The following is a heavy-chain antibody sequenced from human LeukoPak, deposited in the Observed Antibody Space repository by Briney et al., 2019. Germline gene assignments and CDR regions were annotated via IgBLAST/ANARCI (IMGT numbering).Heavy chain of an antibody. D-gene: IGHD5-24*01. CDR3: ARATNGVSMFDP. Sequence: GGSLRLSCAASGFTFSSYSMNWVRQAPGKGLEWVSSISSSSSYIYYADSVKGRFTISRDNAKNSLYLQMNSLRAEDTAVYYCARATNGVSMFDPWGQGTLVTVSS. V-gene: IGHV3-21*01. CDR2: ISSSSSYI. J-gene: IGHJ5*02. CDR1: GFTFSSYS.